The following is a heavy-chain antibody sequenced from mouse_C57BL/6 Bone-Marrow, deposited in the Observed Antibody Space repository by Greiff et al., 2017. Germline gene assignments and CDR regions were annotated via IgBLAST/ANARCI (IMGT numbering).Heavy chain of an antibody. CDR1: GYTFTSYW. J-gene: IGHJ3*01. CDR3: AREKGNYDYDFAY. V-gene: IGHV1-50*01. Sequence: QVQLQQPGAELVKPGASVKLSCKASGYTFTSYWMQWVKQRPGQGLEWIGEIDPSDSSTNYHQKFKGKATLTVDTSSRTAYMQLSSLTSEDSAVYYCAREKGNYDYDFAYWGQGTLVTVSA. CDR2: IDPSDSST. D-gene: IGHD2-4*01.